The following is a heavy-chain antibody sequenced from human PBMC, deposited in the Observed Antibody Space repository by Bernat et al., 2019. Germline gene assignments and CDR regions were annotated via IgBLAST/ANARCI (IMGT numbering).Heavy chain of an antibody. CDR3: ARGLQWPGPYYYYMDV. J-gene: IGHJ6*03. V-gene: IGHV4-39*07. CDR2: IYYSGST. Sequence: QLQLQESGPGLVKPSETLSLTCTVSGGSISSSSYYWGWIRQPPGKGLEWIGSIYYSGSTYYNPSLKSRVTISVDTSKNQLSLKLSSVTAADTAVYYCARGLQWPGPYYYYMDVWGKGTTVTVSS. D-gene: IGHD6-19*01. CDR1: GGSISSSSYY.